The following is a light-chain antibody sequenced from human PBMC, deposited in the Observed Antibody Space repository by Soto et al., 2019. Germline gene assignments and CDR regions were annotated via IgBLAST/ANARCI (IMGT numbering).Light chain of an antibody. Sequence: DIMLTQSPGTLSLSPGERATLSCRASQSVSSSYLAWYQRKPGQAPRLLIYGASSRATGIPDRFSGSGSGTEFTLTISRLEPEDFAVYYCQQYGSSPHFGQGTRLEI. CDR1: QSVSSSY. J-gene: IGKJ5*01. CDR3: QQYGSSPH. CDR2: GAS. V-gene: IGKV3-20*01.